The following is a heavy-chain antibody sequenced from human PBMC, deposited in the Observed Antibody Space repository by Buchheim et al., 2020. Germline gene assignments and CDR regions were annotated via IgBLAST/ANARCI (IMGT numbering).Heavy chain of an antibody. D-gene: IGHD6-19*01. J-gene: IGHJ6*02. Sequence: QVQLVQSGAEVKKPGASVKVSCKASGYTFTSYYMHWVRQAPGQGLEWMGIINPSGGSTSYAQKFHGRVTMTRDTSKSTVSMELSSLRSEDTAVYYCARMSSGPLYYYYGMDVWGQGTT. V-gene: IGHV1-46*01. CDR3: ARMSSGPLYYYYGMDV. CDR2: INPSGGST. CDR1: GYTFTSYY.